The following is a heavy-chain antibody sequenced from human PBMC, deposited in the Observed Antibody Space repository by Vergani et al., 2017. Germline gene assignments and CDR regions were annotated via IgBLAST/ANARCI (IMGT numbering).Heavy chain of an antibody. D-gene: IGHD5-24*01. CDR2: ISYDGSNK. V-gene: IGHV3-30*18. CDR1: GFTFSSYG. CDR3: AKLPGEMATSYFDY. J-gene: IGHJ4*02. Sequence: QVQLLESGGGVVQPVRSLRLSCAASGFTFSSYGMHWVRQAPGKGLEWVAVISYDGSNKYYADSVKGRFTISRDNSKNKLYLQMNSLRAEDTAVYYCAKLPGEMATSYFDYGGQGTLVTVSS.